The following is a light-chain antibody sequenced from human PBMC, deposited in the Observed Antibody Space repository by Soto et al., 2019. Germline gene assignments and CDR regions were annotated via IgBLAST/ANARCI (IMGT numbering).Light chain of an antibody. V-gene: IGLV1-40*01. CDR1: SSNIGAGYD. CDR2: GNS. Sequence: QSVLTQPPSVSGAPGQRVTISCTGSSSNIGAGYDVHWYQQLPGTAPKLLIYGNSNRPSGVPDRFFGSKFGTSASLAMTGIQFEDEADYYCQSYDSSLSGWVFGGGTKLTVL. J-gene: IGLJ3*02. CDR3: QSYDSSLSGWV.